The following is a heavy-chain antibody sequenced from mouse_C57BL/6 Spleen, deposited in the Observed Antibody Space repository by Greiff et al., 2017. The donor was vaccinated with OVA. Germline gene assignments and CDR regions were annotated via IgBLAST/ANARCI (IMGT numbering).Heavy chain of an antibody. CDR1: GYTFTSYW. D-gene: IGHD2-2*01. V-gene: IGHV1-72*01. J-gene: IGHJ1*03. CDR3: ARVLWLREGYFDV. CDR2: IDPGSGGT. Sequence: VQLQQPGAELVQPAASVKLSCKASGYTFTSYWMHWVKQRPGRGLEWIGRIDPGSGGTKYNEKFKSKATLTGDKASSAAYMQLSSLTSEDSAVYYCARVLWLREGYFDVWGTGTTVTVSS.